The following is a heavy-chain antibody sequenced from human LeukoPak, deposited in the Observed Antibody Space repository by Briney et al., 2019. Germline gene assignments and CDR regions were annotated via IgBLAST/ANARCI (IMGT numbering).Heavy chain of an antibody. CDR3: AREARIAAAGTTFDY. D-gene: IGHD6-13*01. J-gene: IGHJ4*02. Sequence: GGSLRLSCAASGFTFSSYSMNWVRQAPGKGLEWVSSISGSSSYIYYADSVKGRFTISRDNAKNSLYLQMNSLRAEDTAVYYCAREARIAAAGTTFDYWGQGTLVTVSS. CDR1: GFTFSSYS. V-gene: IGHV3-21*01. CDR2: ISGSSSYI.